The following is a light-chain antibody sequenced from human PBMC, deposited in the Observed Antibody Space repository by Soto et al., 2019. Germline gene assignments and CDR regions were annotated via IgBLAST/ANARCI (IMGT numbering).Light chain of an antibody. J-gene: IGKJ1*01. CDR1: QSVGSL. CDR3: LQRMNWPWT. Sequence: IVLTQSPAILSLSPGERVTLSCRASQSVGSLLAWYQQKPGQAPRLLIYDTSNRATGIPPRFGGSGSGTDFTLTISSLEPEDFAVYYCLQRMNWPWTFGQGTKVEIK. V-gene: IGKV3-11*01. CDR2: DTS.